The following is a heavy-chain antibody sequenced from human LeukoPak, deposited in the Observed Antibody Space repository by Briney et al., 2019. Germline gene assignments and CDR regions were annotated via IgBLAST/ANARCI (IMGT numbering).Heavy chain of an antibody. V-gene: IGHV3-74*01. CDR3: ARVHNLPPLTIGIDY. J-gene: IGHJ4*02. D-gene: IGHD3-3*01. CDR2: INSDGSST. Sequence: PGGSLRLSCAASGFTFSSYWMHWVRQAPGKGLVWVSRINSDGSSTSYADSVKGRFTISRDNAKNTLYLQMNSLRAEDTAVYYCARVHNLPPLTIGIDYWGQGTLVTVSS. CDR1: GFTFSSYW.